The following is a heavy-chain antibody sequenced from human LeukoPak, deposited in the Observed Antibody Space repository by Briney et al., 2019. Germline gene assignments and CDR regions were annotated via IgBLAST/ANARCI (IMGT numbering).Heavy chain of an antibody. CDR2: IYPGDSDT. Sequence: GESLKISCKGSGYRFTSYWSGWVRPMPGKGLEWMGIIYPGDSDTRYSPSFQGQVTIPADKSISTAYLQWSSLKASDIAMYYCARRVTGGVAYYFDYWGQGTLVSVSS. J-gene: IGHJ4*02. CDR1: GYRFTSYW. V-gene: IGHV5-51*01. D-gene: IGHD2-8*02. CDR3: ARRVTGGVAYYFDY.